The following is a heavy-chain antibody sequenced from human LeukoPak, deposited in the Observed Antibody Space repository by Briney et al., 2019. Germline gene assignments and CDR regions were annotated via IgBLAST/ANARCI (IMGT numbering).Heavy chain of an antibody. V-gene: IGHV1-18*01. CDR1: GGTFSSYA. Sequence: GASVKVSCKASGGTFSSYAISWVRQAPGQGLEWMGWISAYNGNTNYAQKLQGRVTMTTDTSTSTAYMELRSLRSDDTAVYYCARDAVVVPAARITDYWGQGTLVTVSS. CDR3: ARDAVVVPAARITDY. CDR2: ISAYNGNT. J-gene: IGHJ4*02. D-gene: IGHD2-2*01.